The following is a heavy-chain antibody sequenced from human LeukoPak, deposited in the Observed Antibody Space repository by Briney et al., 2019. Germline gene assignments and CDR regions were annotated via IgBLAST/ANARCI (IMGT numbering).Heavy chain of an antibody. V-gene: IGHV3-30*18. Sequence: GGSLRLSCAVSAFTFSSYGMHWVRQAPGKGLEWVAAISYDGSNKYYADSVKGRFTISRDNSKNTLYLQMNSLRAEDTAVYYCAKVGGGFNYWGQGTLVTVSS. CDR3: AKVGGGFNY. CDR1: AFTFSSYG. CDR2: ISYDGSNK. J-gene: IGHJ4*02. D-gene: IGHD3-10*01.